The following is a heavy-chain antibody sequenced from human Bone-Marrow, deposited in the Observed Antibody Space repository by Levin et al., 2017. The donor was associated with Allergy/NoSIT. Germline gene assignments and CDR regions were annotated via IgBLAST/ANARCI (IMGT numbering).Heavy chain of an antibody. CDR2: ITSTSSYI. CDR3: ARDGSVRGSNWFDP. J-gene: IGHJ5*02. CDR1: GFTFSSYN. V-gene: IGHV3-21*01. D-gene: IGHD4-17*01. Sequence: VASVKVSCAASGFTFSSYNMNWVRQAPGKGLEWVSSITSTSSYIYDADSVKGRFTISRDNAKNSLYLQMNSLRAEDTAVYYCARDGSVRGSNWFDPWGQGTLVTVSS.